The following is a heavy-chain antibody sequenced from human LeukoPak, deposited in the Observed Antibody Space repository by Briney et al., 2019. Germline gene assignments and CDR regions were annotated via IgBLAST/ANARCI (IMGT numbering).Heavy chain of an antibody. D-gene: IGHD5-18*01. J-gene: IGHJ4*02. V-gene: IGHV3-21*01. CDR1: GFTFSSYS. CDR2: ISSTISYI. CDR3: ASGLTAMLTAEGGFDY. Sequence: GGSLRLSCAASGFTFSSYSMNWVRQAPGKGLEWVSSISSTISYIYYADSVKGRFTISRDNRKNSLHLQMNSLRVEDTAVYFCASGLTAMLTAEGGFDYWGQGTLVTVSS.